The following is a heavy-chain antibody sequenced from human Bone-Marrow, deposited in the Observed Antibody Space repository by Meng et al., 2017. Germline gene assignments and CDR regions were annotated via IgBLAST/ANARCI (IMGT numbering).Heavy chain of an antibody. V-gene: IGHV4-34*01. D-gene: IGHD4-17*01. J-gene: IGHJ2*01. CDR3: ARGRVTTVTTPNWYFDL. Sequence: LHEWAPVLLRPSGTLSLPCAGYGGSFSGYYWSWIRQPPGKGLEWIGEINHSGSTNYNPSLKSRVTISVDTSKNQFSLKLSSVTAADTAVYYCARGRVTTVTTPNWYFDLWGRGTLVTVSS. CDR2: INHSGST. CDR1: GGSFSGYY.